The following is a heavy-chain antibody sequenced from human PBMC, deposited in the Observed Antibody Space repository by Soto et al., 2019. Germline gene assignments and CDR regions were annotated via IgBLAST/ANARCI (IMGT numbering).Heavy chain of an antibody. V-gene: IGHV1-18*01. D-gene: IGHD3-10*01. J-gene: IGHJ6*03. Sequence: QVQLVQSGDEMRKPGASVKVSCQASGYTCSNYGITWVRQAPGQGLEWMGWISAHNGNSKYAQSLQGRLTLTTDTSTSTAYMELRSLRSDDTAVYYCARDWYFYGSGSPNHMDVWGKGTTVSVSS. CDR3: ARDWYFYGSGSPNHMDV. CDR2: ISAHNGNS. CDR1: GYTCSNYG.